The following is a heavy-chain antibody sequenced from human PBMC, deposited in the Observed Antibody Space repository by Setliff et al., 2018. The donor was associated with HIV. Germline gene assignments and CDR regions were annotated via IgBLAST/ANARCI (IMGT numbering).Heavy chain of an antibody. CDR3: ARQAHPRGYYGSAGLFDY. J-gene: IGHJ4*02. Sequence: GGSLRLSCVASGFTFTTYPMSWVRQAPGKGLEWVSAISGDGGDTAYADSLKGRFTISRDTSKNTLHLHMNSLRAEDTAVYYCARQAHPRGYYGSAGLFDYWDQGTPVTVS. CDR2: ISGDGGDT. D-gene: IGHD3-22*01. CDR1: GFTFTTYP. V-gene: IGHV3-23*01.